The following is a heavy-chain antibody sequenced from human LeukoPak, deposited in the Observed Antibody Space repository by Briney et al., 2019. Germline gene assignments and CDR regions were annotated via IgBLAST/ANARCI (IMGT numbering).Heavy chain of an antibody. Sequence: GASVTVSCKSSGYTFTVYYMHWVRQAPGQGLEWMGWINPNSGGTNYAQKFQGRVTMTRDTSISTAYMELSRLRSDDTAVYYCARDHGTMVRGVIRPYYYYGMDVWGQGTTVTVSS. V-gene: IGHV1-2*02. CDR3: ARDHGTMVRGVIRPYYYYGMDV. J-gene: IGHJ6*02. CDR1: GYTFTVYY. D-gene: IGHD3-10*01. CDR2: INPNSGGT.